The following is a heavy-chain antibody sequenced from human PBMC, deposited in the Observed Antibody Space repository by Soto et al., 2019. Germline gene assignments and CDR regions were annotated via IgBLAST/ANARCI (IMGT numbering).Heavy chain of an antibody. J-gene: IGHJ4*02. D-gene: IGHD3-10*01. CDR1: GYTFSNYD. V-gene: IGHV1-8*01. CDR3: AKVSRKGSAIDFDY. CDR2: VNPNNGNT. Sequence: QVQLVQSGAELKKPGASVKVSCKASGYTFSNYDMNWVRQATGQGPEWIGWVNPNNGNTGYAQKFXGXVXXTTDNPTTTAYVELTSLRSEDTAIYYCAKVSRKGSAIDFDYWGQGTLITVSS.